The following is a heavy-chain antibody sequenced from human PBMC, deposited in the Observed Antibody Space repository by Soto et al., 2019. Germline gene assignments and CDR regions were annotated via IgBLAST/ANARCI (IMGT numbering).Heavy chain of an antibody. V-gene: IGHV4-34*01. Sequence: SSETLSLTCAVYGGSFSGYYWSWIRQPPGKGLEWIGEINHSGSTNYNPSLKSRVTISVDTSKNQFSLKLSSVTAADTAVYYCARVTNCSGGSCFTILDSLIDYWGQGTLVTVSS. CDR3: ARVTNCSGGSCFTILDSLIDY. CDR2: INHSGST. J-gene: IGHJ4*02. CDR1: GGSFSGYY. D-gene: IGHD2-15*01.